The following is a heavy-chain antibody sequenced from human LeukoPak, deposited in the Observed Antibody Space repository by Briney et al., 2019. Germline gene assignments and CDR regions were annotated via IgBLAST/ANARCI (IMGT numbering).Heavy chain of an antibody. CDR3: ARDSVEWYIIDY. V-gene: IGHV3-74*01. CDR2: TNRDGSST. J-gene: IGHJ4*02. Sequence: GGSLRLSCAASGFTFSSYWMHWVRQAPGKGPVWVARTNRDGSSTAYADSVKGRFTISKDNAKNTLYLLMNSLRAEDTAVYYYARDSVEWYIIDYWGQGTLVTVSS. D-gene: IGHD3-3*01. CDR1: GFTFSSYW.